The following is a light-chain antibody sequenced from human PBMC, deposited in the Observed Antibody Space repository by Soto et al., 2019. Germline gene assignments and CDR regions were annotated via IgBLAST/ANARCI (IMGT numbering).Light chain of an antibody. CDR1: QGISSY. V-gene: IGKV1-8*01. CDR3: QQYYSYPWT. CDR2: AAS. J-gene: IGKJ1*01. Sequence: AIRITQSPSSLSASTEDRVTITCRASQGISSYLAWYQQKPGKAPKLLIYAASTLQSGVPSRFSGSGSGTDFTLTISCLQSEDFATYYCQQYYSYPWTFGQGTKVDIK.